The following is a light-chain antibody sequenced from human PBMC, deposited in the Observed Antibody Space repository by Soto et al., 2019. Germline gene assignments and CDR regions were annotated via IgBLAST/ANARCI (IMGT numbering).Light chain of an antibody. CDR1: QSVSSN. CDR3: QQRSNLPPT. CDR2: GAS. Sequence: EIVMTQSPAALSLSPGERATLSCRASQSVSSNLAWYHQKPGQAPRLLIYGASTRATGIPARFSGSGSGTEFTLTISSLQSEDFAVYCCQQRSNLPPTFGQGTRLEIK. J-gene: IGKJ5*01. V-gene: IGKV3D-15*01.